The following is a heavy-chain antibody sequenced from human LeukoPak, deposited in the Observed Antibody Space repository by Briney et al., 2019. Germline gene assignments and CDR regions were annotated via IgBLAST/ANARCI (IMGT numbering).Heavy chain of an antibody. V-gene: IGHV3-21*01. CDR2: ISSSSSYI. CDR3: ARVEHDSSGYCDY. J-gene: IGHJ4*02. Sequence: AGSLRLSCAASGFTFSRYTMNWVRQAPGKWLEWVSSISSSSSYIYYADSVKGRFTISRDNAKNSLYLQMNSLRAEDTAVYYCARVEHDSSGYCDYWGQGTLVSVSS. D-gene: IGHD3-22*01. CDR1: GFTFSRYT.